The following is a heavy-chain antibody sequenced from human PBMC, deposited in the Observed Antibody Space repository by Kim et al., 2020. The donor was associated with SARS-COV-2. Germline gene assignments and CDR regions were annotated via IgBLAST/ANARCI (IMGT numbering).Heavy chain of an antibody. J-gene: IGHJ4*02. D-gene: IGHD3-22*01. CDR3: APSDYYDSSGRTLFDY. Sequence: SVNGRFTISRDNSKNTLYLQMNSLRAEDTAVYYCAPSDYYDSSGRTLFDYWGQGTLVTVSS. V-gene: IGHV3-23*01.